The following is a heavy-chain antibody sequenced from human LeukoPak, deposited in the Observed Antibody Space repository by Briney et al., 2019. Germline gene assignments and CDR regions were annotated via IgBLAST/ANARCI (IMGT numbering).Heavy chain of an antibody. CDR3: AKASNMGSSGYYYDF. Sequence: PGVSLRLSCAASGFTFTSYAMSWVRQAPGKGLEWVSSNGGSGGYTHYADAVKGRFTISRDNPKNTVYLQMDNLRAEDTAVYYCAKASNMGSSGYYYDFWGQGTLVIVSS. CDR1: GFTFTSYA. CDR2: NGGSGGYT. J-gene: IGHJ4*02. D-gene: IGHD3-22*01. V-gene: IGHV3-23*01.